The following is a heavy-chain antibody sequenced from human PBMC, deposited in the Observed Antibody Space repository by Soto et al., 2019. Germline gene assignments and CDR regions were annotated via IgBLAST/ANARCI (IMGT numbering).Heavy chain of an antibody. D-gene: IGHD4-17*01. V-gene: IGHV1-69*13. Sequence: SVKVSCKASGGTFSSYAITWVRQAPGQGLEWMGGIIPIFGRKDYAKKFRGRVKITADESKSKAQMELSRLRSEDTAVYYCARSMNKVTTNDYWGQGSLVTVSS. CDR2: IIPIFGRK. CDR3: ARSMNKVTTNDY. CDR1: GGTFSSYA. J-gene: IGHJ4*02.